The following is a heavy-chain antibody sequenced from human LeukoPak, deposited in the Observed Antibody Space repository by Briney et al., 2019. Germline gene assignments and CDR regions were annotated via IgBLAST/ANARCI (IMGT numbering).Heavy chain of an antibody. CDR2: ISSSGSTI. Sequence: GGSLRLSCAASGFTFSDYYMSWIHQAPGKGLEWVSYISSSGSTIYYADSVKGRFTISRDNAKNSLYLQMNSLRAEDTAVYYCARGVVVVAATPPYFDYWGQGTLVTVSS. D-gene: IGHD2-15*01. J-gene: IGHJ4*02. V-gene: IGHV3-11*01. CDR1: GFTFSDYY. CDR3: ARGVVVVAATPPYFDY.